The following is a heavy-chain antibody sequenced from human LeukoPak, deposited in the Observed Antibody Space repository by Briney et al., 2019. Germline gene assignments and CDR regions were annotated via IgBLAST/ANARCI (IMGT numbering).Heavy chain of an antibody. Sequence: SETLSLTCAVYGGSFSGYYWRWIRQPPGKGLEWIGEINHSGSTNYNPSLKRRVTISVDTSKNQFSLKLSSVTAADTAVYYCARYSSSSGGMDVWGQGTTVTVSS. D-gene: IGHD6-6*01. CDR3: ARYSSSSGGMDV. CDR1: GGSFSGYY. CDR2: INHSGST. V-gene: IGHV4-34*01. J-gene: IGHJ6*02.